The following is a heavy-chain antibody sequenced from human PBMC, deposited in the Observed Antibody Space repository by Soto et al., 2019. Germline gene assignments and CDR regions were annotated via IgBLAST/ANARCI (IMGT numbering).Heavy chain of an antibody. D-gene: IGHD2-15*01. CDR3: AREENCSDGICYSEYFQR. J-gene: IGHJ1*01. CDR1: GYIFTAYS. V-gene: IGHV1-46*01. Sequence: ASVKVSCKASGYIFTAYSMHWLRHSPGQGLEWMGVVNPSGGSTNYAQKFQGRITMTRDTSTSTVYMDLSSLTSEDTAVYYCAREENCSDGICYSEYFQRWGQGTLVTVSS. CDR2: VNPSGGST.